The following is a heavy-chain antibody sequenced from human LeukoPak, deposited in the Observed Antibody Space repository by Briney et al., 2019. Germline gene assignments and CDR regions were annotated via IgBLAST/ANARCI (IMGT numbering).Heavy chain of an antibody. CDR2: IYYSGST. Sequence: SETLSLTCTVSGGSISSSSYYWGWIRQPPGKGLEWIGSIYYSGSTYYNPSLKSRVTISVDTSKNQFSLKLSSVTAADTAVYYCARNYYGSGNYYKGDNWFDPWGQGTLVTVSS. D-gene: IGHD3-10*01. CDR3: ARNYYGSGNYYKGDNWFDP. J-gene: IGHJ5*02. V-gene: IGHV4-39*01. CDR1: GGSISSSSYY.